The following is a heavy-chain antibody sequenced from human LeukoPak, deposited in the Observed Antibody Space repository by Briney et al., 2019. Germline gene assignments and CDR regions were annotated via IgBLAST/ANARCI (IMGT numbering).Heavy chain of an antibody. V-gene: IGHV1-8*01. CDR3: ARGRITFGGVIVIQYFDY. Sequence: ASVKVSCKASGYTLTSYDINWVRQATGQGLEWMGWMNPNSGNTGYAQKFQGRVTMTRNTSISTAYMELSSLRSEDTAVYYCARGRITFGGVIVIQYFDYWGQGTLVTVSS. CDR1: GYTLTSYD. CDR2: MNPNSGNT. J-gene: IGHJ4*02. D-gene: IGHD3-16*02.